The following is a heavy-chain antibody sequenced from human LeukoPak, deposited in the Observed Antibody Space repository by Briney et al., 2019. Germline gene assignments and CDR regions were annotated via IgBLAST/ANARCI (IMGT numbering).Heavy chain of an antibody. CDR1: GYTFTSYD. J-gene: IGHJ5*02. Sequence: ASVKVSCKASGYTFTSYDINWVRQATGQGLEWMGWMNPNSGNTGYAQKFQGRVTITRNTSISTAYMELSSLRSEDTAVYYCAREAVTIFGVVIEGWGPWFDPWGQGTLFTVSS. V-gene: IGHV1-8*03. D-gene: IGHD3-3*01. CDR3: AREAVTIFGVVIEGWGPWFDP. CDR2: MNPNSGNT.